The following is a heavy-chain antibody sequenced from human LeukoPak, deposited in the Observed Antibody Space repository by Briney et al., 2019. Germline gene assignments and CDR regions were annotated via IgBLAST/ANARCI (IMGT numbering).Heavy chain of an antibody. V-gene: IGHV3-30*18. CDR2: VSYDGSNK. D-gene: IGHD3-10*01. J-gene: IGHJ6*02. CDR1: GYTFSSYG. Sequence: GGSLRLSCAASGYTFSSYGMHWVRQAPGKGLEWVARVSYDGSNKYYADSVKGRFTISRDNSKNTLYLQMDSLRAEDTAVYYCAKGGYYGSGSYGYGMDVWGQGTTVTVSS. CDR3: AKGGYYGSGSYGYGMDV.